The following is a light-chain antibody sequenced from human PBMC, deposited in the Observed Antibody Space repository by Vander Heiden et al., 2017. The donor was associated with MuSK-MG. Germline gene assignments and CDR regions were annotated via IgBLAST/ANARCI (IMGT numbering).Light chain of an antibody. CDR3: QKDNTAPIT. J-gene: IGKJ5*01. Sequence: DFQMTQSPSSLSASVGDRVTITCRASQGISSYLAWYQQRPGKSPKLLIYDASTLQLGVPSRFSGSGSGTDFTLTISSMQPEDVATYYCQKDNTAPITFGQGTRMEIK. CDR1: QGISSY. V-gene: IGKV1-27*01. CDR2: DAS.